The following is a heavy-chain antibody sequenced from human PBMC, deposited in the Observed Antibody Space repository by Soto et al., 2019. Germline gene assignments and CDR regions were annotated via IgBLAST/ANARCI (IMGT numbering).Heavy chain of an antibody. D-gene: IGHD6-19*01. CDR1: GGTFSSYA. CDR3: ARAAVAGTGYNNWFDP. J-gene: IGHJ5*02. CDR2: IIPIFGTA. V-gene: IGHV1-69*13. Sequence: ASVKVSCKASGGTFSSYAISWVRQAPGQGLEWMGGIIPIFGTANYAQKFQGRVTITADESTSTAYMELSSLRSEDTAVYYCARAAVAGTGYNNWFDPWGQGTLVTVSS.